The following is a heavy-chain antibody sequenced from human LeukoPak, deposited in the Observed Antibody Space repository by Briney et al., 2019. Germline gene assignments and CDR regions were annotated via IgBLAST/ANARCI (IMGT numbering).Heavy chain of an antibody. J-gene: IGHJ4*02. D-gene: IGHD6-19*01. V-gene: IGHV1-18*01. Sequence: GASVKVSCKASGYTFTSYGISWVRQAPGQGLEWMGWISAYNGNTNYAQKLQGRVTMTTDTSTSTAYMELRSLRSDDTAMYYCARSPPLAVAGTFDYWGQGTLVTVSS. CDR2: ISAYNGNT. CDR1: GYTFTSYG. CDR3: ARSPPLAVAGTFDY.